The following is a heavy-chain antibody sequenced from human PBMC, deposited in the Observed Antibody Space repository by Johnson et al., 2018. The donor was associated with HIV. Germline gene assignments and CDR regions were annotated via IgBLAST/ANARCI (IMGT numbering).Heavy chain of an antibody. V-gene: IGHV3-30*04. D-gene: IGHD7-27*01. Sequence: QMLLVESGGGLVQPGRSLRLSCAASGFTFSSYAMHWVRQAPGKGLEWVAVISYDGNNRYYVDSVKGRFTISRDNSKNTLYLQMNSLRAEDTAVYYCAPLGDAFDIWGQGTMVTVSS. CDR1: GFTFSSYA. CDR3: APLGDAFDI. J-gene: IGHJ3*02. CDR2: ISYDGNNR.